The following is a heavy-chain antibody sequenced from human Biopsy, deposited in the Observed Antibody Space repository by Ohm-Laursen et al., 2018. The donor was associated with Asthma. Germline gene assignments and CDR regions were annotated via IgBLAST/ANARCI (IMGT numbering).Heavy chain of an antibody. CDR1: GYTFNSAG. CDR2: ISVYNGNT. CDR3: ARAVDYSHYYGIDV. V-gene: IGHV1-18*01. D-gene: IGHD3-10*01. J-gene: IGHJ6*02. Sequence: ASVKVSCKTSGYTFNSAGITWVRQAPGQGLEWMGWISVYNGNTKVAQKLQDRVTMITDISTSTAYMELRSLRSDGTAVYFCARAVDYSHYYGIDVWGQGTTVTVS.